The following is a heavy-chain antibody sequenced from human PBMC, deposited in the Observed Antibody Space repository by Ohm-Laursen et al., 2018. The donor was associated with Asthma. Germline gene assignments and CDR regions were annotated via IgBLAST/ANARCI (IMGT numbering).Heavy chain of an antibody. CDR2: ISYDGINK. D-gene: IGHD3-3*01. J-gene: IGHJ4*02. CDR3: AKDPRLLEWSQGGFDY. Sequence: SLRLSCTASGFTFSRYAMHWVRQAPGKGMEWVAVISYDGINKDYADSMKGRFTISRDNSKNTLYLEMNSLRVEDTAVYYCAKDPRLLEWSQGGFDYWGQGTLVTVSS. CDR1: GFTFSRYA. V-gene: IGHV3-30*18.